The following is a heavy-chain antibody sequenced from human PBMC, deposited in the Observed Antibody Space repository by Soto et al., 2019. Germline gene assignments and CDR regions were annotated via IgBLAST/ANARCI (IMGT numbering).Heavy chain of an antibody. Sequence: RLACAASGFSLTSYTMSWVRQASGKGLEWVPSITSSSSHIYYADSVKGRFTNSRDNAGNSLYLQMNSLRAEDSAVYYCVRERGLSSFYGMDVWGQGTTVTVSS. J-gene: IGHJ6*02. CDR1: GFSLTSYT. V-gene: IGHV3-21*01. CDR3: VRERGLSSFYGMDV. D-gene: IGHD3-10*01. CDR2: ITSSSSHI.